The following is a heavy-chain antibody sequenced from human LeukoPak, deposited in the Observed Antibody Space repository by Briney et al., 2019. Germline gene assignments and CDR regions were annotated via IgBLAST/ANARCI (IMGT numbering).Heavy chain of an antibody. Sequence: SETLSLTCTVPGGSISSSSYYWGWIRQPPGKGLEWIGSIYYSGSTYYNPSLKSRVTISVDTSKNQFSLKLSSVTAADTAVYYCAKQAEGYCSSTSCSRFWFDPWGQGTLVTVSS. CDR3: AKQAEGYCSSTSCSRFWFDP. J-gene: IGHJ5*02. CDR2: IYYSGST. CDR1: GGSISSSSYY. V-gene: IGHV4-39*01. D-gene: IGHD2-2*01.